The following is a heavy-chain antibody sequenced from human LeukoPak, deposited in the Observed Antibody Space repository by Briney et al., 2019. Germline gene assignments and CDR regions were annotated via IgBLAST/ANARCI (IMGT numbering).Heavy chain of an antibody. CDR2: ISNRGTTA. D-gene: IGHD6-19*01. Sequence: GGSLRLSCAASGFTFSDYYMSWIRQAPGKGLEWVSYISNRGTTAYYADSVKGRFTISRDNAKNSLYLQVNSLRAEDTAVYYCTRDKYSSGWYSDYWGQGTLVTVSS. J-gene: IGHJ4*02. V-gene: IGHV3-11*01. CDR3: TRDKYSSGWYSDY. CDR1: GFTFSDYY.